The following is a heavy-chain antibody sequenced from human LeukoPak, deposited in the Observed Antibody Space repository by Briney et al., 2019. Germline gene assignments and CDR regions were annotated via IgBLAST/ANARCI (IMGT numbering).Heavy chain of an antibody. J-gene: IGHJ4*02. CDR1: GFTFGDYA. D-gene: IGHD3-10*01. CDR2: IRSKAYGGTT. Sequence: GGSLRLSCTASGFTFGDYAMSWFRQAPGKGLEWVGFIRSKAYGGTTEYAASVKGRFTISRDDSKSIAYLQMNSLKTEDTAVYYCTRDTHGSGENYFDYWGQGTLVTVSS. CDR3: TRDTHGSGENYFDY. V-gene: IGHV3-49*03.